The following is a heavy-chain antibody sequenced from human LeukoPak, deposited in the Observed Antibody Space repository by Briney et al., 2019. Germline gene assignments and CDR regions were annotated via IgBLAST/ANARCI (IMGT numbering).Heavy chain of an antibody. CDR1: GYTFTSYG. J-gene: IGHJ4*02. CDR2: ISAYNGST. CDR3: ARESDYYYDSSGYYLFDY. Sequence: ASVKVSCKASGYTFTSYGISWVRQAPGQGLEWMGWISAYNGSTNYAQKLQGRVTMTTDTSTSTAYMELRSLRSDDTAVYYCARESDYYYDSSGYYLFDYWGQGTLVTVSS. D-gene: IGHD3-22*01. V-gene: IGHV1-18*01.